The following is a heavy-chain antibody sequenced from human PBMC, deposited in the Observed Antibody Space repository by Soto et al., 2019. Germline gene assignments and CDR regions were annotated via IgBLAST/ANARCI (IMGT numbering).Heavy chain of an antibody. Sequence: QVQLMQSGAEVKKPGASVKVSCKASGNTFTNYYIHWVRQAPGQGLEWMGTINPSGGHTTYAQKFLGRVTMTRDTSTSTLYMELTSLRSEDTAVYYCAREGHVVVVTAAFDYWGQGPLVTVSS. CDR3: AREGHVVVVTAAFDY. CDR1: GNTFTNYY. D-gene: IGHD2-21*02. J-gene: IGHJ4*02. CDR2: INPSGGHT. V-gene: IGHV1-46*01.